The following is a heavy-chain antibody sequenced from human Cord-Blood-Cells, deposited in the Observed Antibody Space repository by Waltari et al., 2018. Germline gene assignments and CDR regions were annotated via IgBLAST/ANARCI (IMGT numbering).Heavy chain of an antibody. D-gene: IGHD6-13*01. CDR2: INHSGST. J-gene: IGHJ4*02. CDR1: GGSFSGYY. Sequence: QVQLQQWGAGLLKPSETLSLTCAVYGGSFSGYYWSGTRQPPGKGLEWIGEINHSGSTNYNPSLKSRVTISVDTSKNQFSLKLSSVTAADTAVYYCARGRSLIAAAGTGTYYFDYWGQGTLVTVSS. CDR3: ARGRSLIAAAGTGTYYFDY. V-gene: IGHV4-34*01.